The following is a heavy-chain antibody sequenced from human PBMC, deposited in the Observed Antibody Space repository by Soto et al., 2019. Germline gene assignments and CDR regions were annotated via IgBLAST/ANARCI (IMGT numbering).Heavy chain of an antibody. Sequence: SWETLSLTCSVSGGSMNGYYWSWIRQTPGQGLEWLGFIYFSGSTRYNPSLMSRLTISLDKSKRQFSMSLSSVTAADTAVYYCARSVATPGTNIDFWGQGTLVTVSS. CDR2: IYFSGST. CDR1: GGSMNGYY. J-gene: IGHJ4*02. V-gene: IGHV4-4*09. CDR3: ARSVATPGTNIDF. D-gene: IGHD6-13*01.